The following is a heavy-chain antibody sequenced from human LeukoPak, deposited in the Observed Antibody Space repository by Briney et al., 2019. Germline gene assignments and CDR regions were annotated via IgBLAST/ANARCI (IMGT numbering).Heavy chain of an antibody. CDR2: IYYSGTT. D-gene: IGHD3-3*01. CDR3: ARHVRFLEWLSSYYFDY. J-gene: IGHJ4*02. CDR1: GGTISSSSYY. Sequence: SETQSLTCTVSGGTISSSSYYWGWIRQPPGKGLEWIGSIYYSGTTYYNPPLKSRVTISVDTSKSQFSLRLTSVTAADTAVYYCARHVRFLEWLSSYYFDYWGQGTLVTVSS. V-gene: IGHV4-39*01.